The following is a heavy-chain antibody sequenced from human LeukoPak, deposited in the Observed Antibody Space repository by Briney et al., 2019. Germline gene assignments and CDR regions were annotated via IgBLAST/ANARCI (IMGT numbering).Heavy chain of an antibody. CDR2: IYYSGST. Sequence: SETLSLTCTVSGGSVSSGSYYWGWIRQPPGKGLEWIGSIYYSGSTYYNPSLKSRVTISVDTSKNQFSLKLSSVTAADTAVYYCARQGGDKPLDYWGQGTLVTVSS. V-gene: IGHV4-39*01. D-gene: IGHD3-10*01. CDR3: ARQGGDKPLDY. J-gene: IGHJ4*02. CDR1: GGSVSSGSYY.